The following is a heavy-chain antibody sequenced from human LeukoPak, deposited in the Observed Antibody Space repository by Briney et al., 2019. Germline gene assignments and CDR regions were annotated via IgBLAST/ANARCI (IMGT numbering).Heavy chain of an antibody. D-gene: IGHD3-10*01. J-gene: IGHJ4*02. CDR1: GYTFASYD. V-gene: IGHV1-8*03. Sequence: ASVKVSCKGSGYTFASYDINWVRQATGQGLEWMGWMNPNSGNTGYAQKFQGRVTITRNTSISTAYMELSSLRSEDTAVYYCARGDRGGPAAPLDYWGQGTLVTVSS. CDR3: ARGDRGGPAAPLDY. CDR2: MNPNSGNT.